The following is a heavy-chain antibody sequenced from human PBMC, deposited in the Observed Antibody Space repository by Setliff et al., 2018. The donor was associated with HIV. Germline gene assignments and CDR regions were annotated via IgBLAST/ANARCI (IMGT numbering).Heavy chain of an antibody. V-gene: IGHV3-15*07. Sequence: GGSLRLSCAASGFSFSNAWMDWVRQAPGKGLEWVGRSYSKTDGGTIDYAAPVKGRFTISRDDSKNTVYLQVNSLKTEDTAVYYCTTDLGGLEVYYYYYYMDVWGKGTTVTVSS. D-gene: IGHD3-16*01. J-gene: IGHJ6*03. CDR3: TTDLGGLEVYYYYYYMDV. CDR2: SYSKTDGGTI. CDR1: GFSFSNAW.